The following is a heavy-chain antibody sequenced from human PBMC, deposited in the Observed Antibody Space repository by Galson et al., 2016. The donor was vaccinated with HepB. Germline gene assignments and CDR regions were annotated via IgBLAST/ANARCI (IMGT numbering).Heavy chain of an antibody. CDR2: IYYTGTT. CDR3: ARATADSLDI. V-gene: IGHV4-31*03. Sequence: TLSLTCTVSGGFISSGGYNWSWIRQHPEKGLEWLAYIYYTGTTYYNPSLESRLTISVDTSKNQFSLKLSSVTAADTAVYYCARATADSLDIWGQGTLVTVSS. J-gene: IGHJ3*02. CDR1: GGFISSGGYN.